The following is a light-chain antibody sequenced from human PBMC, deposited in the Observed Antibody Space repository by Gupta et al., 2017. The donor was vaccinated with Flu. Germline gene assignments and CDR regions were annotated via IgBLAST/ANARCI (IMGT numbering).Light chain of an antibody. J-gene: IGLJ3*02. CDR2: DDR. V-gene: IGLV3-21*02. CDR1: NIGSKS. Sequence: GQTARVTCGGNNIGSKSVHWYQEKPGQAPVLFVYDDRDRPSGIPERFSGSNSGDTATLTISRVEAGDEADYYCQVWDNNSDHWVFGGGTKLTVL. CDR3: QVWDNNSDHWV.